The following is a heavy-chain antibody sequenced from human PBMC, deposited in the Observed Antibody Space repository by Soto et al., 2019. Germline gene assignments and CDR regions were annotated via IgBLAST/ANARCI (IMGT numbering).Heavy chain of an antibody. CDR2: IYSTGSK. D-gene: IGHD3-22*01. Sequence: EVQLVETGGGLIQPGGPLRLSCAASGFSVSSNYMSWVRQAPGKGLEWVSVIYSTGSKYYADSVKGRFIISRDNSKNTLDLEMNNLGAEDTAVYYCARSVVVVIRTFNWYFDLWGRGTLVTVSS. V-gene: IGHV3-53*02. CDR1: GFSVSSNY. J-gene: IGHJ2*01. CDR3: ARSVVVVIRTFNWYFDL.